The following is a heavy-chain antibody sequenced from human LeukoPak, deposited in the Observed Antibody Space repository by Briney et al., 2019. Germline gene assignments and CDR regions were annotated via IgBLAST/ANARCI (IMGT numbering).Heavy chain of an antibody. CDR3: ARVNSGSYRNNWFDP. CDR2: IYYSGST. D-gene: IGHD1-26*01. CDR1: GGSVSSGSYY. J-gene: IGHJ5*02. Sequence: PSQTLSLTCTVSGGSVSSGSYYWSWIRQPPGKGLEWIGYIYYSGSTNYNPSLKSRVTISVDTSKNQFSLKLSSVTAADTAVYYCARVNSGSYRNNWFDPWGQGTLVTVSS. V-gene: IGHV4-61*01.